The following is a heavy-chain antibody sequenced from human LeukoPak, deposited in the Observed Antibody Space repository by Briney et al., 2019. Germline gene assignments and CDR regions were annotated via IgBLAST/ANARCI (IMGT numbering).Heavy chain of an antibody. J-gene: IGHJ5*02. D-gene: IGHD3-22*01. CDR1: GFTFSSYE. CDR3: ARELYDSSGYYPQDWFDP. Sequence: PGGSLRLSCAASGFTFSSYEMNWVRQAPGKGLEWVSYISSSGSTIYYADSVKGRFTISRDNAKNSLYLQMNSLRAEDTAVYYCARELYDSSGYYPQDWFDPWGQGTLVTVSS. V-gene: IGHV3-48*03. CDR2: ISSSGSTI.